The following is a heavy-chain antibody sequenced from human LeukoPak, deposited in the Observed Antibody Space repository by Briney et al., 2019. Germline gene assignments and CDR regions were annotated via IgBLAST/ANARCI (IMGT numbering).Heavy chain of an antibody. J-gene: IGHJ4*02. CDR3: AREAAAFDY. Sequence: ASVKVSCKASGGTFSSYAISWVRQAPGQGLEWMGGIIPIFGTANYAQKFQGRVTMTRDTSISTAYMELSRLRSDDTAVYYCAREAAAFDYWGQGTLVTVSS. D-gene: IGHD2-2*01. V-gene: IGHV1-69*05. CDR1: GGTFSSYA. CDR2: IIPIFGTA.